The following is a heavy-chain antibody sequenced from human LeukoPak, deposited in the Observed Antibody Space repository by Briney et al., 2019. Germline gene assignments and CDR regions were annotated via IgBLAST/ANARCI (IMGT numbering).Heavy chain of an antibody. CDR1: RFSFGDYD. V-gene: IGHV3-30*18. CDR2: ISYDGSRK. Sequence: GGSLRLSCRASRFSFGDYDMHWVRQAPGKGLEWVAVISYDGSRKHYGDSVRGRFSISRDNSESTLFLQMNSLTTDDTSVYFCAKYAYNWNAPDGFDMWGQGTMVIVSS. CDR3: AKYAYNWNAPDGFDM. D-gene: IGHD1-1*01. J-gene: IGHJ3*02.